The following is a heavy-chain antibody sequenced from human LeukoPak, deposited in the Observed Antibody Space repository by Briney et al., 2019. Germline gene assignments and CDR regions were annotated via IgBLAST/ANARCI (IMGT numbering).Heavy chain of an antibody. J-gene: IGHJ6*03. CDR3: ARSSIVGATDYYYMDV. Sequence: PSETLSLTCTVSGGSISSSSYYWSWIRQPPGKGLEWIGYIYYSGSTNYNPSLKSRVTISVDTSKNQFSLKLSSVTAADTAVYYCARSSIVGATDYYYMDVWGKGTTVTVSS. D-gene: IGHD1-26*01. CDR1: GGSISSSSYY. V-gene: IGHV4-61*01. CDR2: IYYSGST.